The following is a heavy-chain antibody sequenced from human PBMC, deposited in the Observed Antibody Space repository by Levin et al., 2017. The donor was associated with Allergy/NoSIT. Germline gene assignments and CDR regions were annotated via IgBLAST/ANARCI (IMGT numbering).Heavy chain of an antibody. Sequence: EASVKVSCRASGFPFNNYWMSWVRQAPGKGLEWVANIRQDGNKTYYVDSVEGRFTISRDNAENSLYLHMHSLRAEDTVVYYCARLMVRGGVDWFDPWGPGTLLTVSS. D-gene: IGHD3-10*01. J-gene: IGHJ5*02. CDR2: IRQDGNKT. CDR1: GFPFNNYW. CDR3: ARLMVRGGVDWFDP. V-gene: IGHV3-7*01.